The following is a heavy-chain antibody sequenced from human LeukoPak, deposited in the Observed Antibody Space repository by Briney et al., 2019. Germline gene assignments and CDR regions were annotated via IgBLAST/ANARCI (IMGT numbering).Heavy chain of an antibody. CDR1: GFTFSSYW. D-gene: IGHD3-10*01. J-gene: IGHJ5*01. CDR2: IKSDGST. V-gene: IGHV3-74*01. Sequence: GGSLRLSCAASGFTFSSYWMHWVRQTPGKGLMWVSRIKSDGSTIYADSVQGRFTISRDNAKNMVYLQMNSLRAEDTAIYYCARAITYFYGSVTYDWFDSWGQGTLVTVSS. CDR3: ARAITYFYGSVTYDWFDS.